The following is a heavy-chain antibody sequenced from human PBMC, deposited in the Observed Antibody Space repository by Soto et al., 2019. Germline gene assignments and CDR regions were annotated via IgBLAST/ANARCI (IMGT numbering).Heavy chain of an antibody. D-gene: IGHD2-2*01. Sequence: KTSETLSLTCTVSGDSISSSSYYWGWIRQPPGKGLEWIGSIYYSGSTYYNPSLKSRVTISVDTSKNQFSLKLSSVTAADTAVYYCARHYCSSTSCYAGRSWFDPWGQGTLVTVSS. CDR2: IYYSGST. CDR3: ARHYCSSTSCYAGRSWFDP. J-gene: IGHJ5*02. V-gene: IGHV4-39*01. CDR1: GDSISSSSYY.